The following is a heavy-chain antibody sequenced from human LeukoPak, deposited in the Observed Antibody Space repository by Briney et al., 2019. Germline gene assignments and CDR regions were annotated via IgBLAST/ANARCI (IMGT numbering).Heavy chain of an antibody. CDR3: ARPLTVFGVVTEYGMDV. V-gene: IGHV5-51*01. CDR2: INPGDSDI. CDR1: GYNFATYW. D-gene: IGHD3-3*01. Sequence: GESLKISCEASGYNFATYWIAWVRQMPGKGLEWMGIINPGDSDIRYSPSFQGQVTFSADKSIGTAYLQWSSLRASDTAMYYCARPLTVFGVVTEYGMDVWGQGTTVTVSS. J-gene: IGHJ6*02.